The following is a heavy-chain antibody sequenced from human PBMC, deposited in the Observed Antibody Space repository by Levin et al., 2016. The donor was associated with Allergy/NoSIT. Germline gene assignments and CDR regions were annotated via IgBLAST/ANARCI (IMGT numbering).Heavy chain of an antibody. J-gene: IGHJ6*02. Sequence: WIRQPPGKGLEWVSSISSSSSYIYYADSVKGRFTISRDNAKNSLYLQMNSLRAEDTAVYYCARDYYDSRLGEDYYYYYGMDVWGQGTTVTVSS. CDR3: ARDYYDSRLGEDYYYYYGMDV. D-gene: IGHD3-22*01. CDR2: ISSSSSYI. V-gene: IGHV3-21*01.